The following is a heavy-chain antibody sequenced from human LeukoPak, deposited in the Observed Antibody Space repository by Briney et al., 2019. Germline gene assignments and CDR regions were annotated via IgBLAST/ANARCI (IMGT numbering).Heavy chain of an antibody. J-gene: IGHJ4*02. CDR2: IYYSGST. CDR3: ARDLLQQQLGTAYFDY. V-gene: IGHV4-59*01. D-gene: IGHD6-13*01. CDR1: GGSISSYY. Sequence: SETLSLTCTVSGGSISSYYWSWLRQPPGKGLEWIGYIYYSGSTNYNPSLKSRVTISVDTSKNKFSLKLSSVTAADTAVYYCARDLLQQQLGTAYFDYWGQGTLVTVSS.